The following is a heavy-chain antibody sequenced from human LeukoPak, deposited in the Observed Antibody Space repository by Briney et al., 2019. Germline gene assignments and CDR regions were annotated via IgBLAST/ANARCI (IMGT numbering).Heavy chain of an antibody. Sequence: PGGSLRLSCAASGFTFSSYGMHWVRQAPGKGLEWVAFIRYDGSNKYYADSVKGRFTISRDNSKNTLYLQMRSLKTEDTAVYFCAHRDTTMVRVDYWGQGTLVTVSS. CDR3: AHRDTTMVRVDY. CDR1: GFTFSSYG. J-gene: IGHJ4*02. CDR2: IRYDGSNK. D-gene: IGHD5-18*01. V-gene: IGHV3-30*02.